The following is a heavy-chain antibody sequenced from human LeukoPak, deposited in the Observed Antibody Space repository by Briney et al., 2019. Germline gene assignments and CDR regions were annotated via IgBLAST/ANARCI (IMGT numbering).Heavy chain of an antibody. V-gene: IGHV1-18*01. CDR1: GYTFTSYG. Sequence: GASVKVSCKACGYTFTSYGISWVRQAPGQGLEWMGWISAYNGNTNYAQKLQGRVTMTTDTSTSTAYMELRSLRSDDTAVYYCARALKVGATAARWFDPWGQGTLVTVSS. CDR2: ISAYNGNT. CDR3: ARALKVGATAARWFDP. J-gene: IGHJ5*02. D-gene: IGHD1-26*01.